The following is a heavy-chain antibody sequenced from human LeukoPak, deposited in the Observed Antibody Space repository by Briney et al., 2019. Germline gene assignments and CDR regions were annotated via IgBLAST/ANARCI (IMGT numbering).Heavy chain of an antibody. CDR2: VSGGGGST. CDR1: GFSFSSYV. Sequence: GGSLRLSCAASGFSFSSYVMSWVRQAPGKGLEWVSAVSGGGGSTYSADSVKGRFTISRDNSKNMVYLQTSSLRAEDTAVYYCARAGSWSSRPYFDYWGQGILVRVSS. V-gene: IGHV3-23*01. CDR3: ARAGSWSSRPYFDY. D-gene: IGHD1-26*01. J-gene: IGHJ4*02.